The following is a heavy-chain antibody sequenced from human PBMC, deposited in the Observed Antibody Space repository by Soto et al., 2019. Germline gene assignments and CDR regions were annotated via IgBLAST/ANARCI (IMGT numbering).Heavy chain of an antibody. CDR3: ARTLWFGELSGAEFDY. V-gene: IGHV4-31*03. J-gene: IGHJ4*02. D-gene: IGHD3-10*01. CDR1: GGSISSGGYY. Sequence: SETLSLTCTVSGGSISSGGYYWSWIRQHPGKGLEWIGYIYYSGSTYYNPSLKSRVTISVDTSKNQFSLKLSSVTAADTAVYYCARTLWFGELSGAEFDYWGQGTLVTVSS. CDR2: IYYSGST.